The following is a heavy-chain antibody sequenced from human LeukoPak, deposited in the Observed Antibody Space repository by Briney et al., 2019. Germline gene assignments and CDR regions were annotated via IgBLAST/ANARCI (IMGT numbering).Heavy chain of an antibody. D-gene: IGHD4-17*01. Sequence: SETLSLTCTVSGGSINSYYWSWIRQPPGKGLEWIGYIYYSGSTNYNPSLKSRVTISVDTSKNQFSLKLSSVTAADTAVYYCARHDYGDWFDPWGQGTLVTVSS. J-gene: IGHJ5*02. CDR3: ARHDYGDWFDP. CDR2: IYYSGST. V-gene: IGHV4-59*01. CDR1: GGSINSYY.